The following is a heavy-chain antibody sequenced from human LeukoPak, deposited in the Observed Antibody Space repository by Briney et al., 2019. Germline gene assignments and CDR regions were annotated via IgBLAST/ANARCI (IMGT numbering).Heavy chain of an antibody. J-gene: IGHJ4*02. V-gene: IGHV1-2*04. Sequence: ASVKVSCKASGYTFTGYYMHWMRQAPGQGLEWMGWINPNSGGTNYAQKFQGWVTMTRDTSISTAYMELSRLRSDDTAVYYCARTDIVVVVAATPSGYYFDYWGQGTLVTVSS. CDR1: GYTFTGYY. CDR2: INPNSGGT. D-gene: IGHD2-15*01. CDR3: ARTDIVVVVAATPSGYYFDY.